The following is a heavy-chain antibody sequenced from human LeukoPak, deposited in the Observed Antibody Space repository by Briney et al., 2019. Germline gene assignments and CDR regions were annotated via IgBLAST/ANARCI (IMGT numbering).Heavy chain of an antibody. J-gene: IGHJ4*02. V-gene: IGHV1-69*04. D-gene: IGHD3-22*01. CDR2: IIPILGIA. Sequence: SVKVSCKASGGTFSSYAISWVRQAPGQGLEWMGRIIPILGIANYAQKFQGRVTITADKSTSTAYMELSSLRSEDTAVYYCARDLSGGYYDSSGYLAHWGQGTLVTVSS. CDR3: ARDLSGGYYDSSGYLAH. CDR1: GGTFSSYA.